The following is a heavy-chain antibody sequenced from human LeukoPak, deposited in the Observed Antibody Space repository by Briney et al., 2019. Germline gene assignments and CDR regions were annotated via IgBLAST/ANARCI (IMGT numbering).Heavy chain of an antibody. J-gene: IGHJ4*02. CDR1: GFTFSSYE. CDR2: IGVGGNNI. V-gene: IGHV3-48*03. D-gene: IGHD2-21*01. CDR3: ARETAHCGGDCFDY. Sequence: GGSLRLSCAASGFTFSSYEFNWVRQAPGKGLEWVLYIGVGGNNIYYAESVRGRFTTSRDNAKNSLYLQLNSLRAEDTAVYYCARETAHCGGDCFDYWGQGTLVTVSS.